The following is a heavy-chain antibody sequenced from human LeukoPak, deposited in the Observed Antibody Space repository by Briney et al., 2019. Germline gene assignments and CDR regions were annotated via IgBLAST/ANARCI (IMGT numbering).Heavy chain of an antibody. CDR1: GFTFRSYS. J-gene: IGHJ4*02. CDR2: IDPTSTYI. V-gene: IGHV3-21*04. D-gene: IGHD3-9*01. Sequence: GGSLRLSCAAPGFTFRSYSMNWVRQAPGKGLEWVSAIDPTSTYIYYADSVKGRFTISRDNAENSLYLQMNSLRAEDTALYYCAKDLGARYFDWSIDYWGQGTLVTVSS. CDR3: AKDLGARYFDWSIDY.